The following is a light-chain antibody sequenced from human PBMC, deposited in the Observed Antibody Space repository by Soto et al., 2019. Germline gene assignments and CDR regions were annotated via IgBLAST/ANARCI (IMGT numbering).Light chain of an antibody. CDR2: DSS. V-gene: IGKV3-11*01. J-gene: IGKJ3*01. Sequence: EIVLTQSPDTLSLFPGERATLSCRASQNVGNYLAWYQEKPGQAPRLLISDSSNRATGIPARFSGSGSGTAFTLTISGLEPDDFALYFCQQRADWPITFGPGTKVDV. CDR3: QQRADWPIT. CDR1: QNVGNY.